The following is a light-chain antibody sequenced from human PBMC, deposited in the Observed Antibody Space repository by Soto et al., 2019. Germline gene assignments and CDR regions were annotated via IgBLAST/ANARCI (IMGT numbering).Light chain of an antibody. Sequence: EIVLTQSPCTLSFSPGERATLSCRASQSVSNNYLAWYQHKPGQAHRLLIYGASRRATGIPERFSGSGSWTGFTLTIRRREPQDFAVSYCQQYGNAPGTFGQGTKVEIK. CDR1: QSVSNNY. J-gene: IGKJ1*01. CDR2: GAS. V-gene: IGKV3-20*01. CDR3: QQYGNAPGT.